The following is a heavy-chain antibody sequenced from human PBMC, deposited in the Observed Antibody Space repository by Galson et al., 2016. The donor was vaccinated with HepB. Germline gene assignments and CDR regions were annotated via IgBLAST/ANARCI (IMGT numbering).Heavy chain of an antibody. Sequence: SLRLSCAASGFPFNNFAMNWVRQAPGKGLEWVSFISGDTGTTRYADSVKGRFTISRDNSRNTVNLQMDSLRDGDMAIYYCAKDIGMIGGPLDCWGQGTLVTVSS. V-gene: IGHV3-23*01. CDR2: ISGDTGTT. D-gene: IGHD3-22*01. J-gene: IGHJ4*02. CDR3: AKDIGMIGGPLDC. CDR1: GFPFNNFA.